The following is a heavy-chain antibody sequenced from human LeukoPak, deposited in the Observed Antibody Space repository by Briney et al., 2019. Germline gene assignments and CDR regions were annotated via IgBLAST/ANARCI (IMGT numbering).Heavy chain of an antibody. D-gene: IGHD1-26*01. V-gene: IGHV4-59*01. Sequence: SETLSLTCTVSGGSISTYYWSWLRQPPGKGLEWIGYIYYSGSTNYNPSLKSRVTISVDTSKNQFSLKLSSVTAADTAVYYCARAVGATRPVDYWGQGTLVTVSS. J-gene: IGHJ4*02. CDR1: GGSISTYY. CDR3: ARAVGATRPVDY. CDR2: IYYSGST.